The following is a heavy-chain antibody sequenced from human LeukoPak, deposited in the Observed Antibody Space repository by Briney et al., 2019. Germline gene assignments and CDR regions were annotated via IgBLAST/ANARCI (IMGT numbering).Heavy chain of an antibody. D-gene: IGHD1-26*01. CDR3: AKDRGSGSYSDY. Sequence: GSLRLSCAASGFTFSSYGMHWVRQAPGKGLEWVVFIRYDGSNKYYADSVKGRFTISRDNSKNTLYLQMNSLRAEDTAVYYCAKDRGSGSYSDYWGQGTLVTVSS. CDR1: GFTFSSYG. V-gene: IGHV3-30*02. CDR2: IRYDGSNK. J-gene: IGHJ4*02.